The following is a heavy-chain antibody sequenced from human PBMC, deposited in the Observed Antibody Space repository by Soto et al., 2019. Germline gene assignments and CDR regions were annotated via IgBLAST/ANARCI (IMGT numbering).Heavy chain of an antibody. CDR1: GVSISSGGYY. CDR3: AREYYYDSGGFDY. Sequence: QVQLQESGPGLVKPSQTLSLTCTVSGVSISSGGYYWTWIRQHPGKGLEWIGHIYYSGSTYYNPSLKSRVTISVDTSKNQFSRKLSSVTAADTAIYYCAREYYYDSGGFDYWGQGTLVTVSS. CDR2: IYYSGST. V-gene: IGHV4-31*03. D-gene: IGHD3-22*01. J-gene: IGHJ4*02.